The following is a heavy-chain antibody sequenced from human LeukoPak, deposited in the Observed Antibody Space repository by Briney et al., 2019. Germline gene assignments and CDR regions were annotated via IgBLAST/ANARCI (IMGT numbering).Heavy chain of an antibody. D-gene: IGHD3-3*01. CDR3: ARDYLGDAFDI. Sequence: SETLSLTCTVSGGSISSGGYYWSWIRQHPGKGLEWIGYIYYSGSTYYNPSLKSRVTISVDTSKNQLSLKLSSVTAADTAVYYCARDYLGDAFDIWGQGTMVTVSS. CDR2: IYYSGST. CDR1: GGSISSGGYY. V-gene: IGHV4-31*03. J-gene: IGHJ3*02.